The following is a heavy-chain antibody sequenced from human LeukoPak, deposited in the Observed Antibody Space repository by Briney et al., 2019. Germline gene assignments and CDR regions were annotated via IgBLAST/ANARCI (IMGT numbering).Heavy chain of an antibody. J-gene: IGHJ5*02. Sequence: GGSLRLSCAASGFTFSSYWMSWVRQAPGKGLEWVANIKQDGSEKYYVDSVKGRFTISRDNAKNSLYLQMNSLRAEDTAVYYCARDGSWAYTWFDPWGQGTLVTVSS. CDR1: GFTFSSYW. CDR2: IKQDGSEK. D-gene: IGHD3-16*01. CDR3: ARDGSWAYTWFDP. V-gene: IGHV3-7*01.